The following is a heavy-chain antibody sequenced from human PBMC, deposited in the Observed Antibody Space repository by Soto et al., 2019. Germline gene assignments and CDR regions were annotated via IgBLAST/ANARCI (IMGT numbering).Heavy chain of an antibody. CDR3: ARDITSNLNCFDP. D-gene: IGHD2-2*01. Sequence: PSETLSLTCTVSGGSLISGGYYWTWIRQRPGKGLEWIGYIYYTGVTYYNPSLSSRVSMSVDTSKNRFSLNLTSVTAADTAIYYCARDITSNLNCFDPWGQGTLVTVS. J-gene: IGHJ5*02. V-gene: IGHV4-31*03. CDR2: IYYTGVT. CDR1: GGSLISGGYY.